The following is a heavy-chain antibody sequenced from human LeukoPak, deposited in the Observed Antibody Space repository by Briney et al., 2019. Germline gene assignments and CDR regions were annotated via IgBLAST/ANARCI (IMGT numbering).Heavy chain of an antibody. CDR2: IYYSGST. Sequence: SETLSLTCTVSGGSISSYYWSWIRQPPGKGPEWIGYIYYSGSTNYNPSLKSRVTISVDTSKNQFSLKLSSVTAADTAVYYCARHTNYYDSSGYQYFDLWGRGTLVTVSS. CDR1: GGSISSYY. J-gene: IGHJ2*01. V-gene: IGHV4-59*08. CDR3: ARHTNYYDSSGYQYFDL. D-gene: IGHD3-22*01.